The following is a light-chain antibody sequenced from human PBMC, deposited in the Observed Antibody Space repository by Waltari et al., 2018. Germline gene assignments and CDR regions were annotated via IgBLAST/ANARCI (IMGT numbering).Light chain of an antibody. CDR1: TSDVGGSTY. Sequence: QSALTQPAAVSGSPGQSIPISCPGTTSDVGGSTYVSWYQQHPGKAPKLMIYAVTNPPSGVSDRFSGSKSGNTASLAISGLQAEDEADYYCSSYTSSSTLGVFGGGTKLTVL. CDR2: AVT. CDR3: SSYTSSSTLGV. J-gene: IGLJ2*01. V-gene: IGLV2-14*03.